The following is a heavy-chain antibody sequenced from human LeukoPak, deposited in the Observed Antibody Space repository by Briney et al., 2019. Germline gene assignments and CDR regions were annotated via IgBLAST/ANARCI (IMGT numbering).Heavy chain of an antibody. V-gene: IGHV3-23*01. CDR1: GFTFSSYA. J-gene: IGHJ4*02. CDR3: AKDRPYYGSGSYYDY. CDR2: ISGSGGST. D-gene: IGHD3-10*01. Sequence: GGSLRLSCAASGFTFSSYAMSWVRQAPGKGLEWVSAISGSGGSTYYADSVKGRFTISRDNSKNTLYLQMNSLRTEDTAVYYCAKDRPYYGSGSYYDYWGQGTLVTVSS.